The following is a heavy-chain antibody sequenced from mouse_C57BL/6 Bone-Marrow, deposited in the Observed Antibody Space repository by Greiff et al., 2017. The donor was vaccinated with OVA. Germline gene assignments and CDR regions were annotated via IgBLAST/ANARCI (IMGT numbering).Heavy chain of an antibody. V-gene: IGHV3-1*01. D-gene: IGHD1-1*02. CDR2: ISYSGST. J-gene: IGHJ3*01. Sequence: EVQLQQSGPGMVKPSQSLSLTCTVTGYSITSGYDWHWIRHFPGNKLEWMGYISYSGSTNYNPSLKSRISITHDTSKNHFFLKLNSVTTEDTATYDCAREEGYGLWAWFAYWGQGTLVTVSA. CDR1: GYSITSGYD. CDR3: AREEGYGLWAWFAY.